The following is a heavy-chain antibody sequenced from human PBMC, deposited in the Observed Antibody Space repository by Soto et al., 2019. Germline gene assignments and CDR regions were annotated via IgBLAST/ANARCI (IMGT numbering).Heavy chain of an antibody. Sequence: QVQLQQWGARLLRPSETLSLTCAVYGGSFSDYYWSWIRQPPGKGLEWIVEISHSGNTNYNPSLKSRVIMLIDTSKNQFSLKLSFVTAADKAVYYCARGRKGYNSSWYVDWGQGTLVTVSS. CDR1: GGSFSDYY. D-gene: IGHD6-13*01. CDR3: ARGRKGYNSSWYVD. V-gene: IGHV4-34*01. J-gene: IGHJ4*02. CDR2: ISHSGNT.